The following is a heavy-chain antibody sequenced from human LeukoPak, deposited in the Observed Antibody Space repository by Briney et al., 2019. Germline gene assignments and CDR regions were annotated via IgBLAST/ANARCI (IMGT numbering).Heavy chain of an antibody. CDR3: ARGTGDWFDP. V-gene: IGHV4-38-2*02. CDR2: IYYSGTT. CDR1: GYSISSGYY. Sequence: SETLSLTCTVSGYSISSGYYWGWIRQPPGKGLEWIGNIYYSGTTYYNPSLKSRVTISVDMSKNQFSLKLSSVTAADTAVYYCARGTGDWFDPWGQGTLVTVSS. J-gene: IGHJ5*02. D-gene: IGHD1-14*01.